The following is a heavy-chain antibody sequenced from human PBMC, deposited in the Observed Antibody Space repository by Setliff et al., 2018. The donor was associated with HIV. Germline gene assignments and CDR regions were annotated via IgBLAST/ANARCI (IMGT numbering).Heavy chain of an antibody. CDR1: GYSISSGYY. CDR2: IYHHGTT. D-gene: IGHD4-17*01. Sequence: SETLSLTCAVSGYSISSGYYWGWIRQPPGKGLEWIGNIYHHGTTYYYPSLKGRVTISLDTSNNQFSLNLNSVTAADTAVYYCARGGPTVSFGLDVWGQGTTVTVSS. J-gene: IGHJ6*02. CDR3: ARGGPTVSFGLDV. V-gene: IGHV4-38-2*01.